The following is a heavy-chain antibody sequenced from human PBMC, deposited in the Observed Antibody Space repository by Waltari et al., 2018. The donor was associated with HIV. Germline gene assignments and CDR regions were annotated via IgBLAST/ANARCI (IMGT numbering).Heavy chain of an antibody. CDR3: TSWDSSGWKANF. CDR1: GFTFSGPA. J-gene: IGHJ4*02. CDR2: IRTKSNNYAT. Sequence: EVQLVESGGGLVQPGGSLKLSCAASGFTFSGPAVHWARQPSGKGLEWVGRIRTKSNNYATEYAASVKGRFSISRDDSKNTAFLQMNSLKTEDTAVYYCTSWDSSGWKANFWGQGTLVTVSS. V-gene: IGHV3-73*02. D-gene: IGHD6-19*01.